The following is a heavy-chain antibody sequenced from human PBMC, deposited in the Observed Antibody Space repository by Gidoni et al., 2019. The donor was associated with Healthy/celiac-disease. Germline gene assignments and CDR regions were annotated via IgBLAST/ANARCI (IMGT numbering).Heavy chain of an antibody. CDR3: ARGTWGAARGAFDI. D-gene: IGHD6-6*01. CDR1: GGSVSGYY. CDR2: INHSGST. V-gene: IGHV4-34*01. Sequence: QVQLQQWGAGLLKPSETLSLTCAVYGGSVSGYYWSWIRQPPGKGLEWIGEINHSGSTNYNPSLKSRVTISVDTSKNQFSLKLSSVTAADTAVYYCARGTWGAARGAFDIWGQGTMVTVSS. J-gene: IGHJ3*02.